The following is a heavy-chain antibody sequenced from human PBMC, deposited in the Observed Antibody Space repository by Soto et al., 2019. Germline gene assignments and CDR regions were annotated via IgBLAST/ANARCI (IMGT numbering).Heavy chain of an antibody. V-gene: IGHV4-31*03. CDR1: GGSISSGGYY. D-gene: IGHD3-10*01. CDR2: IYYSGST. J-gene: IGHJ4*02. CDR3: ARGRRGVGEPHVDY. Sequence: QVQLQESGPGLVKPSQTLSLTCTVSGGSISSGGYYWSWIRQHPGKGLEWIGYIYYSGSTYYNPSLKSRVTISVDTSKNQFSLKLSSVTAADTAVYYCARGRRGVGEPHVDYWGQGTLVTVSS.